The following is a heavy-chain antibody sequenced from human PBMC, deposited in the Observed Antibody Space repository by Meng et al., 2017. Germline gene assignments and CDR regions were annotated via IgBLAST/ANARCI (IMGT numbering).Heavy chain of an antibody. Sequence: GQLVESGGGLVQPGGSLRLSCAASVFTFSSYWMHWVRQAPGKGLVWVSRINSDGSSTSYADSVKGRFTISRDNAKNTLYLQMNSLRAEDTAVYYCARGGKYVWGLDYWGQGTLVTVSS. V-gene: IGHV3-74*01. CDR1: VFTFSSYW. J-gene: IGHJ4*02. CDR3: ARGGKYVWGLDY. D-gene: IGHD4-23*01. CDR2: INSDGSST.